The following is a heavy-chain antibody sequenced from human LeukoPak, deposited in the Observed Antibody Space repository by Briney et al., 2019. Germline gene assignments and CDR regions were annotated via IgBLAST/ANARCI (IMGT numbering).Heavy chain of an antibody. V-gene: IGHV1-8*01. J-gene: IGHJ4*02. Sequence: ASVKVSCKASGYTFTSYDINWVRQAPGQGLEWMGWMNPNSGNTGYAQKFQGRVTMTRNTSISTAYMELSSLRSEDTAVYYCARVNDILTGYYKDYWGQGTLVTVSS. CDR2: MNPNSGNT. CDR1: GYTFTSYD. D-gene: IGHD3-9*01. CDR3: ARVNDILTGYYKDY.